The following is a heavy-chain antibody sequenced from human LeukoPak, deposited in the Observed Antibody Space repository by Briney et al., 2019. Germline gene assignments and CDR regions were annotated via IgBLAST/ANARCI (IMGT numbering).Heavy chain of an antibody. J-gene: IGHJ4*02. CDR2: ISSSSSYI. D-gene: IGHD3-10*01. CDR3: TNLPLVRGVISAVVY. Sequence: GGSLRLSCAASGFTFSSYSMNWVRQAPGKGLEWVSSISSSSSYIYYADSVKGRFTISRDNAKNSLYLQMNSLRPEDTAVYYCTNLPLVRGVISAVVYWGQGTLVTVSS. CDR1: GFTFSSYS. V-gene: IGHV3-21*01.